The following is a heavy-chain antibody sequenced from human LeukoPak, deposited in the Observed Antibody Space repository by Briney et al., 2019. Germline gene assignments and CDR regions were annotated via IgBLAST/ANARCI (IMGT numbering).Heavy chain of an antibody. CDR2: IRYDGSNK. Sequence: GGSLRLSCAASGFTFSSYGMHWVRQAPGKGLEWVAFIRYDGSNKYYADSVKGRFTISRDNSKNTLYLQMNSLRAEDTAVYYCVKVGATTLDYWGQGTLSPSPQ. J-gene: IGHJ4*02. CDR1: GFTFSSYG. CDR3: VKVGATTLDY. D-gene: IGHD1-26*01. V-gene: IGHV3-30*02.